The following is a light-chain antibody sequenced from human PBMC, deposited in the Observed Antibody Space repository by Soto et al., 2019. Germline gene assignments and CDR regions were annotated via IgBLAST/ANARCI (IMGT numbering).Light chain of an antibody. CDR3: RQYNSYPYT. CDR1: QSISNF. Sequence: DILMTQSPSALSASVGDRVTITCRASQSISNFLAWYQQKPGKAPHLLIYYASNLQSGVPSRFGGSGSGTEFSLTISTLQPDDFATYYCRQYNSYPYTFGQGTKLEIK. V-gene: IGKV1-5*03. J-gene: IGKJ2*01. CDR2: YAS.